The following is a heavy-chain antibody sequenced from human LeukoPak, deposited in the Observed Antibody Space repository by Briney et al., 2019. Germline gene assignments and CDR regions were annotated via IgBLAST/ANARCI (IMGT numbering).Heavy chain of an antibody. Sequence: SETLSLTCTVSGGSMSSYYWNWIRQPPGKGLEWIGEVNQSGSTNYNPSLKSRVTISQDTSRKQFSLKLTSVTAADTAVYYCARRSGAPAIVTVPTLFDPWGQGTLVTVSS. V-gene: IGHV4-34*01. J-gene: IGHJ5*02. CDR1: GGSMSSYY. D-gene: IGHD2/OR15-2a*01. CDR2: VNQSGST. CDR3: ARRSGAPAIVTVPTLFDP.